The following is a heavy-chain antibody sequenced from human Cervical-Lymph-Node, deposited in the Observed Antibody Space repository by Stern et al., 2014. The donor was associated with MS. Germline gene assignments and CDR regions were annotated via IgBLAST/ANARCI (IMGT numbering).Heavy chain of an antibody. CDR2: IDWDDDE. V-gene: IGHV2-70*01. CDR3: ARIPYYDVLTDYVFFDY. CDR1: GFSLSTSGVS. J-gene: IGHJ4*02. Sequence: LVQPTQTLTLTCTFSGFSLSTSGVSVSWIRQPPGKALEWLALIDWDDDEYYSSSLETRLTISKDTSKNEVVLTMTNMDPVDTATYYCARIPYYDVLTDYVFFDYWGQGTLVTVSS. D-gene: IGHD3-9*01.